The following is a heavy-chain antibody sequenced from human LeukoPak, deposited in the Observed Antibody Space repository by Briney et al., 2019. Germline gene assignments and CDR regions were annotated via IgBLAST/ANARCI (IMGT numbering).Heavy chain of an antibody. Sequence: PGGSLRLSCAASGFTFSSYAMHWVRQAPGKGLEYVSAISNNGGSTYYANSVKGRFTISRDNSKNTLYLQMGSLRAEDMAVYYCARAPGITKPVWYFDLWGRGTLVTVSS. D-gene: IGHD3-10*01. CDR3: ARAPGITKPVWYFDL. V-gene: IGHV3-64*01. CDR2: ISNNGGST. J-gene: IGHJ2*01. CDR1: GFTFSSYA.